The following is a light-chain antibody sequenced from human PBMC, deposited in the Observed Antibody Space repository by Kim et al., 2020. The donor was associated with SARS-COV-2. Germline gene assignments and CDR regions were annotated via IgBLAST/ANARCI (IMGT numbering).Light chain of an antibody. Sequence: DIQMTQSPSTLSASIGDRVTITCRASQSITRCLAWYQQKPGKAPKLLIYDASSLKAGVPSRFSGSGSGTEFTLTISSLQPDDFATYYCQQYDTYSYTFGQGTKLEI. J-gene: IGKJ2*01. V-gene: IGKV1-5*01. CDR2: DAS. CDR3: QQYDTYSYT. CDR1: QSITRC.